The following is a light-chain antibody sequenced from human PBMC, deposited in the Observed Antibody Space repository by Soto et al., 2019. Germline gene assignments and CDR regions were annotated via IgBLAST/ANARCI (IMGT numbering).Light chain of an antibody. Sequence: IPMTQSPASVSSSVGDRVSITCGASEDIGEWVGWYQQKTGKAPKLLVYAAYSFQSGGSSRFSGSGYVTEIFLTICSLQPEDFATYNTQQGYSFPVTFGVGTRWIT. CDR3: QQGYSFPVT. J-gene: IGKJ4*01. CDR2: AAY. V-gene: IGKV1-12*01. CDR1: EDIGEW.